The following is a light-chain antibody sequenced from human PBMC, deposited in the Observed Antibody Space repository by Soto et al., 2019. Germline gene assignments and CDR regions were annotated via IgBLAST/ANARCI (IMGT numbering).Light chain of an antibody. V-gene: IGLV2-11*01. CDR3: CSYAGRYTYV. CDR1: SSDVGGYNY. Sequence: QSALTQPRSVSGSPGQSVTISCTGTSSDVGGYNYVSWYQQHPGKAPKLMLYDVSKRPSGVPDRLSGSKSGNTASLTISGLQAGDEADYYCCSYAGRYTYVFGSGTKLTVL. CDR2: DVS. J-gene: IGLJ1*01.